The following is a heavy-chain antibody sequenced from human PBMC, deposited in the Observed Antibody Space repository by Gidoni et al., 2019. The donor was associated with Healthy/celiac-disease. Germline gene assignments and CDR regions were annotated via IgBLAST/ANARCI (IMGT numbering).Heavy chain of an antibody. CDR1: GFTFGDYA. CDR2: IRSKAYGGTT. CDR3: TRDVSVGYYDSFVDY. D-gene: IGHD3-22*01. J-gene: IGHJ4*02. Sequence: EVQLVESGGGLVKPGRSLRLSCTASGFTFGDYAMSWFRQAPGKGLEWVGFIRSKAYGGTTEYAASVKGRFTISRDDSKSIAYLQMNSLKTEDTAVYYCTRDVSVGYYDSFVDYWGQGTLVTVSS. V-gene: IGHV3-49*05.